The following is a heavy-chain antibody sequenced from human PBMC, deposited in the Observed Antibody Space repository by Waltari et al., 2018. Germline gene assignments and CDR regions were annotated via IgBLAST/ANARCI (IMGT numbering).Heavy chain of an antibody. J-gene: IGHJ4*02. V-gene: IGHV4-59*08. Sequence: QVQLQESGPGLVKPSETLSLTCTVSGSSISSYYWSWIRQPPGKGMEWIGYSYYSGSTNYNPSLKSRVTISVDTSKNQFSLKLSSVTAADTAVYYCARLRKDTAMVDYWGQGTLVTVSS. CDR1: GSSISSYY. D-gene: IGHD5-18*01. CDR2: SYYSGST. CDR3: ARLRKDTAMVDY.